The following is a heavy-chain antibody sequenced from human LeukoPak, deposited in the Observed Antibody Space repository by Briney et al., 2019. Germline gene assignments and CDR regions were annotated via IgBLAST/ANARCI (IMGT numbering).Heavy chain of an antibody. J-gene: IGHJ3*02. D-gene: IGHD6-19*01. CDR1: GGSISSYY. CDR2: IYYSGST. Sequence: MTSETLSLTCTVSGGSISSYYWSWIRQPPGKGLEWIGYIYYSGSTNYNPSLKSRVTISVDTSKNQFSLKLSSVTAADTAVYYCARQTGYSSGWDIWGQGTMVTVSS. V-gene: IGHV4-59*08. CDR3: ARQTGYSSGWDI.